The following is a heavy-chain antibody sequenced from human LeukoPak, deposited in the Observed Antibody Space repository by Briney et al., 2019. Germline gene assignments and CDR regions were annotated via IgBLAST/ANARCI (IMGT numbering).Heavy chain of an antibody. Sequence: SETLSLSCTVPGGSISSYYWSWIRQPPGKGLEWIGYIYYSGSTNYNPSLKSRVTISVDTSKNQFSLKLSSVTAADTAVYYCARDYYYGSGSYYRGPNYYMDVWGKGTTVTVSS. D-gene: IGHD3-10*01. CDR1: GGSISSYY. CDR2: IYYSGST. J-gene: IGHJ6*03. V-gene: IGHV4-59*01. CDR3: ARDYYYGSGSYYRGPNYYMDV.